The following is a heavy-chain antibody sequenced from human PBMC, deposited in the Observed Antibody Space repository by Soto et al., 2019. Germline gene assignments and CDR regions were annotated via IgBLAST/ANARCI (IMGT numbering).Heavy chain of an antibody. CDR1: GGSIISTTYY. J-gene: IGHJ1*01. D-gene: IGHD3-22*01. CDR3: ARYYDTSNRPYFHH. Sequence: KPSETLSLTCAVSGGSIISTTYYFACIRQPPGKGLEWVATIYYSGATYYNPSLKSRLTISIDTSKNQFSLRLSSVTAADTAMYYCARYYDTSNRPYFHHWGQGTRVTVSS. V-gene: IGHV4-39*01. CDR2: IYYSGAT.